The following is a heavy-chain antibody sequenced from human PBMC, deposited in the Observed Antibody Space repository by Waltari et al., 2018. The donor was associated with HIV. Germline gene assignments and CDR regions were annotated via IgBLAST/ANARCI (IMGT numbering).Heavy chain of an antibody. D-gene: IGHD2-2*02. V-gene: IGHV3-74*01. Sequence: EVQLVESGGCFVKPRGSLRLSSVASGFPFSQSWMNWVRAPPGKGLVWVSRDNSDETSASNAEDGKGRFTISRENAKSTLYLQMNSLRAEDTAVYYCVRQVYCSPTSCYRPDYWGQGTLVSVSS. CDR1: GFPFSQSW. CDR3: VRQVYCSPTSCYRPDY. J-gene: IGHJ4*02. CDR2: DNSDETSA.